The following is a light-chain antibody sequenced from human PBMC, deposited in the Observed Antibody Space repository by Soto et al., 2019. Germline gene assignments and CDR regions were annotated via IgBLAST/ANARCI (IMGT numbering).Light chain of an antibody. V-gene: IGKV1-33*01. CDR3: QQYNSYSPVA. CDR2: DAS. Sequence: DIQMTQSPSSLSASVGNRVTITCHASQDIATYLNWYQQKPGKAPNLLIYDASNLETGVPSRFSGGGSGTHSTFTISNLQPDDFATYYCQQYNSYSPVAFGQGTKVDIK. CDR1: QDIATY. J-gene: IGKJ1*01.